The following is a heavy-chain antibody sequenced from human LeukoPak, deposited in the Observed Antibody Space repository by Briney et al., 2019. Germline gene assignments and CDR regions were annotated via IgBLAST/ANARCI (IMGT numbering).Heavy chain of an antibody. V-gene: IGHV4-59*01. Sequence: SETLSLTCTVSGGSISSYYWSWIRQPPGKGLEWIGYIYYSGSTNYNPFLKSRVTISVDTSKNQFSLKLSSVTAADTAVYYCARSYDSSGYYHYYGMDVWGQGTTVTVSS. CDR3: ARSYDSSGYYHYYGMDV. CDR1: GGSISSYY. CDR2: IYYSGST. J-gene: IGHJ6*02. D-gene: IGHD3-22*01.